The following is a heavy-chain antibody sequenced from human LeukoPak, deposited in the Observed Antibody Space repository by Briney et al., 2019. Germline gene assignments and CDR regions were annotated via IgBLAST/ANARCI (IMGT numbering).Heavy chain of an antibody. Sequence: ASVKVSCKASGYTFTGYYMHWVRQAPGQGLEWMGWINPNSGGTNYAQKFQGRVTMTRDTSISTAYMELSRLRSDDTAVYYCARVTDQPIPPYYDSRSAGRFDIWGQGTMVTVSS. CDR1: GYTFTGYY. D-gene: IGHD3-22*01. CDR3: ARVTDQPIPPYYDSRSAGRFDI. V-gene: IGHV1-2*02. CDR2: INPNSGGT. J-gene: IGHJ3*02.